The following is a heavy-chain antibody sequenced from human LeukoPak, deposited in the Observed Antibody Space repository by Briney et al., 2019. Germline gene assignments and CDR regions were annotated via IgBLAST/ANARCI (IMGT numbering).Heavy chain of an antibody. Sequence: TSETLSLTCTVSGGSIGSSNYYWGWIRQPPGKGLEWIGSIYYSGSTYYNPSLKSRVTISVDTSKNQFSLRLSSVTAADTAVYYCARQASPPHLPYYFDYWGQGTLVTVSS. J-gene: IGHJ4*02. CDR1: GGSIGSSNYY. CDR3: ARQASPPHLPYYFDY. V-gene: IGHV4-39*01. CDR2: IYYSGST.